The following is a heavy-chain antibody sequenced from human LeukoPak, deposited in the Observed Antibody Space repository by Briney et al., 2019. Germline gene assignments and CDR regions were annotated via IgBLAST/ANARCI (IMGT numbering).Heavy chain of an antibody. J-gene: IGHJ4*02. CDR1: GYTFTGYY. V-gene: IGHV1-2*02. CDR3: ARGHYDFWSGFY. CDR2: INPNSGGT. Sequence: GASVKVSCKASGYTFTGYYMHWVRQAPGQGLEWMGWINPNSGGTNYAQKFQGRVTMTRDTSISTAYMELSRLRSEDTAEYYCARGHYDFWSGFYWGQGTLVTVSS. D-gene: IGHD3-3*01.